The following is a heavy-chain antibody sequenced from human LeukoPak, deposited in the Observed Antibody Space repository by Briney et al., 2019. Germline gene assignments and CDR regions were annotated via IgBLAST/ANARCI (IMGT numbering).Heavy chain of an antibody. CDR3: ARDKGLPQAFDI. CDR1: GGSISSFY. J-gene: IGHJ3*02. D-gene: IGHD5/OR15-5a*01. V-gene: IGHV4-59*01. CDR2: ISYSETT. Sequence: PSETLSLSCTVSGGSISSFYWSWIRQPPGKGLEYIGYISYSETTSYNPSLKSRVTISVDTSKNQFSLKLTSVTAADTAVYYCARDKGLPQAFDIWGQGTMVTVSS.